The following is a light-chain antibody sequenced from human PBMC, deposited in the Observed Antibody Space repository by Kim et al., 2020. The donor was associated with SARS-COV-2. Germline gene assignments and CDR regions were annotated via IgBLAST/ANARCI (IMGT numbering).Light chain of an antibody. J-gene: IGKJ4*01. Sequence: EIVITQSPATLSVSPGERATLSCRASQSVSSNLAWYQQKPGQAPRLLIYGASTRATGIPGRFSGSGSGTEFTLTISSLQSEDFAVYYCQQYSHWPITFGGGTKVDIK. V-gene: IGKV3-15*01. CDR1: QSVSSN. CDR3: QQYSHWPIT. CDR2: GAS.